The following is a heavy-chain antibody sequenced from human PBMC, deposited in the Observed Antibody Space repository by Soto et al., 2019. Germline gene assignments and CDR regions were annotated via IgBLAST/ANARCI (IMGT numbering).Heavy chain of an antibody. D-gene: IGHD5-18*01. CDR2: ISYDGSNK. CDR3: ARARGYSYGGNRRAAAGTIGRWFDP. J-gene: IGHJ5*02. Sequence: GGSLRLSCAASGFTFSSYAMHWVRQAPGKGLEWVAVISYDGSNKYYADSVKGRFTISRDNSKNTLYLQMNSLRAEDTAVYYCARARGYSYGGNRRAAAGTIGRWFDPWGQGTLVTVSS. V-gene: IGHV3-30-3*01. CDR1: GFTFSSYA.